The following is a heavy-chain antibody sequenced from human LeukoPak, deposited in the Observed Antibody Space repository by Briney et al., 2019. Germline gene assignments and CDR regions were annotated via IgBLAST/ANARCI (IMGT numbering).Heavy chain of an antibody. J-gene: IGHJ4*02. D-gene: IGHD2-2*02. V-gene: IGHV4-4*07. CDR3: ARDVSRYCSSTSCYTGDY. CDR2: IYTSGST. Sequence: PSETLSLTCTVSGGSISSYYWSWIRQPAGKGLEWIGRIYTSGSTNYNPSLKSRVTMSVDTSKNQFSLKLSPVTAADTAVYYCARDVSRYCSSTSCYTGDYWGQGTLVTVSS. CDR1: GGSISSYY.